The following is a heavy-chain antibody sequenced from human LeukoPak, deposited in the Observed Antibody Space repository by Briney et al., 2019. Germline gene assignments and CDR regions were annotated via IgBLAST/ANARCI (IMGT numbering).Heavy chain of an antibody. Sequence: GGSLRLSCSASGFNFRNFAMSWVRQAPGRGLECVSAISGRGDVTYSADSVKGRFTISRDNSRNTLSLQMNSLRGEDTAVYYCAKDRGYTYALQAYYFDLWGRGTLVTVSS. CDR1: GFNFRNFA. D-gene: IGHD5-18*01. J-gene: IGHJ2*01. CDR3: AKDRGYTYALQAYYFDL. V-gene: IGHV3-23*01. CDR2: ISGRGDVT.